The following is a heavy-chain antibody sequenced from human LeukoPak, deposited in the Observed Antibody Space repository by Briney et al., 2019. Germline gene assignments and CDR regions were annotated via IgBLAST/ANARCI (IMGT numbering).Heavy chain of an antibody. D-gene: IGHD4-17*01. CDR1: GLTFSSYA. Sequence: GGSLRLSCAASGLTFSSYAMSWVRQAPGKGLEWVSTISGSGGSTYYADSVKGRFTISRDNSKNTLFLQMNSLRAEDTAVYYCAKDLYGDYYFDYWVQGTLVTVSS. CDR3: AKDLYGDYYFDY. CDR2: ISGSGGST. J-gene: IGHJ4*02. V-gene: IGHV3-23*01.